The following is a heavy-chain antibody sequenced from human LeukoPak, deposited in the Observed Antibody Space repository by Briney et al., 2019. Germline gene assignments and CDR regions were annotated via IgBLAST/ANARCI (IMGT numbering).Heavy chain of an antibody. CDR1: GFTFSYYA. J-gene: IGHJ4*02. CDR2: IWFDGSSQ. D-gene: IGHD4-17*01. CDR3: ARDVMTSVTPLDY. Sequence: GGSLRLSCAASGFTFSYYAIHWVRQAPGRGLEWVAVIWFDGSSQYYADSVKGRFTISRDNSKNTVYLQMNNLRAEDTAVYYCARDVMTSVTPLDYWGQGTLVTVSS. V-gene: IGHV3-33*01.